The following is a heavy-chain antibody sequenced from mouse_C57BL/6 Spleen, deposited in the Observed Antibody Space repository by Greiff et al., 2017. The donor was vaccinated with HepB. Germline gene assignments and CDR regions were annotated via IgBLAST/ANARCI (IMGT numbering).Heavy chain of an antibody. J-gene: IGHJ3*01. CDR1: GYSITSGYY. D-gene: IGHD4-1*01. V-gene: IGHV3-6*01. CDR2: ISYDGSN. CDR3: AREGSKSGTPLFAY. Sequence: EVKLMESGPGLVKPSQSLSLTCSVTGYSITSGYYWNWIRQFPGNKLEWMGYISYDGSNNYNPSLKNRISITRDTSKNQFFLRLNSVTTEDTATYYCAREGSKSGTPLFAYWGQGTLVTVSA.